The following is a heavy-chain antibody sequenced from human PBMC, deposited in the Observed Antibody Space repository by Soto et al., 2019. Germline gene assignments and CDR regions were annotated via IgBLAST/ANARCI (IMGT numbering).Heavy chain of an antibody. D-gene: IGHD3-16*01. CDR3: ARRVGGVPRWDYYYYGMDV. CDR1: GYSFTSYW. V-gene: IGHV5-10-1*01. J-gene: IGHJ6*02. CDR2: IDPSDSYT. Sequence: PGESLKISCKGSGYSFTSYWISWVRQMPGKGLEWMGRIDPSDSYTNYSPSFQGHVTISADKSISTAYLQWSSLKASDTAMYYCARRVGGVPRWDYYYYGMDVWGQGTTVTVSS.